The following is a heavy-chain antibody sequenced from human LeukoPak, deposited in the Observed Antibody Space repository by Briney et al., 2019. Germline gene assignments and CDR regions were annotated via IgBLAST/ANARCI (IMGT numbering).Heavy chain of an antibody. V-gene: IGHV3-30*02. CDR3: AKKAVSQAAAGTIDV. Sequence: PGGSLRLSRAASGFTFSNSGMHWVRQAPGKGLEWVAFIRYDGDRKYYTDSVKGRFTISRDNSKNTLYLQMNSLRPEETAIYYCAKKAVSQAAAGTIDVWGQGTLVTVSS. CDR2: IRYDGDRK. CDR1: GFTFSNSG. D-gene: IGHD6-13*01. J-gene: IGHJ4*02.